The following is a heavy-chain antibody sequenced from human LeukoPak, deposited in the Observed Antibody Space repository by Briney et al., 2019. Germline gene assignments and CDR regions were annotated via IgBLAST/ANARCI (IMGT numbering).Heavy chain of an antibody. CDR2: IMHSVST. CDR1: GGSFSGYY. D-gene: IGHD2-15*01. CDR3: ARGVWYCSGGSCYKYYYYYMDV. Sequence: SETLSLTCAVYGGSFSGYYWSWIRQPPGKGLEWIGEIMHSVSTNYNPSLKSRVTISVDTSKNQFSLKLSSVTAADTAVYYCARGVWYCSGGSCYKYYYYYMDVWGKGTTVTASS. J-gene: IGHJ6*03. V-gene: IGHV4-34*01.